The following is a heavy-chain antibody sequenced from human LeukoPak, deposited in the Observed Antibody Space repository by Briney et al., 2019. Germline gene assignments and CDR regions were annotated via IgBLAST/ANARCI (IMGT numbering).Heavy chain of an antibody. CDR2: IYYSGST. Sequence: PSETLSLTCTVSGVSISSSSYYWGWIRQPPGKGLEWIGSIYYSGSTYYNPSLKSRVTISVDTSKNQFSLKLSSVTAADTAVYYCARQQQGNFDYWGQGTLVTVSS. J-gene: IGHJ4*02. D-gene: IGHD6-13*01. CDR1: GVSISSSSYY. V-gene: IGHV4-39*01. CDR3: ARQQQGNFDY.